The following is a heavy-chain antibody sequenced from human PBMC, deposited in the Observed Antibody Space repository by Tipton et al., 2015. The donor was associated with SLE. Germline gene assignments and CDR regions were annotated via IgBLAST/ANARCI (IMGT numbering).Heavy chain of an antibody. CDR1: FVSIHRGTTY. CDR3: ARHDTNYGRNWFDP. Sequence: TLSLTCSVSFVSIHRGTTYWSWIRQPAGKGLGWLGLIYYRGSTNYNPSLKSRVTISVDTSKNQFSLKLSSVTAADTAVYYCARHDTNYGRNWFDPWGQGTLVTVSS. D-gene: IGHD2-8*01. J-gene: IGHJ5*02. CDR2: IYYRGST. V-gene: IGHV4-61*02.